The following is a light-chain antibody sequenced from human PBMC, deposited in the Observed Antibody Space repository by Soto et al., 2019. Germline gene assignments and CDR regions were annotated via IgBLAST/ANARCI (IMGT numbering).Light chain of an antibody. V-gene: IGLV1-47*01. CDR3: AAWDDSLSGL. CDR2: RNN. J-gene: IGLJ2*01. Sequence: QSVLTQPPSASGTPGQRVTISCSGSSSNIGSNYVYWYQQLPGTAPKIIIYRNNQRPSGVPDRFSGSKSGTSASLAISGLRSEDEADYYCAAWDDSLSGLFGGGTKLTVL. CDR1: SSNIGSNY.